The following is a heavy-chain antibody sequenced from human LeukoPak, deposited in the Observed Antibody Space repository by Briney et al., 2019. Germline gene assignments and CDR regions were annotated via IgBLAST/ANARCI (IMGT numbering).Heavy chain of an antibody. D-gene: IGHD3-10*01. V-gene: IGHV3-30*04. CDR1: GFTFSSYA. CDR3: ARPAEVPGGGYFDY. CDR2: ISYDGSNK. J-gene: IGHJ4*02. Sequence: PGGSLRLSCAASGFTFSSYAMHWVRQAPGKGLEWVAVISYDGSNKYYADSMKGRFTISRDNSKNTLYLQMNSLRAEDTAVYYCARPAEVPGGGYFDYWGQGTLVTVSS.